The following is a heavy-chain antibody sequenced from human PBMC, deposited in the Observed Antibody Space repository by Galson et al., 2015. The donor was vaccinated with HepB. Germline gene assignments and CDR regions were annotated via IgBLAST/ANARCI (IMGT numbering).Heavy chain of an antibody. D-gene: IGHD2-15*01. V-gene: IGHV3-23*01. CDR3: AKDGVVAAGTRLVGNIDS. CDR1: GFIFSNYA. J-gene: IGHJ4*02. CDR2: ISGSGRST. Sequence: SLRLSCAGSGFIFSNYAMIWVRQPPGRGLEWVSFISGSGRSTEYAASVKGRFTISRDDSKNTLFLQMKTLRAEDTAVYYCAKDGVVAAGTRLVGNIDSWGQGALVTVSS.